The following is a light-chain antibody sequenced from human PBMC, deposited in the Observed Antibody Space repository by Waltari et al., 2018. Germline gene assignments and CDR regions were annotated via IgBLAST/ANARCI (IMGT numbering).Light chain of an antibody. CDR3: YSVDDNKRV. CDR2: KDS. Sequence: RWFQQKPGRAPVLVIYKDSERPSGIPERFSGSSSGTTVTWTISGAQVEDEADYYCYSVDDNKRVFGGGTKLTVL. V-gene: IGLV3-27*01. J-gene: IGLJ2*01.